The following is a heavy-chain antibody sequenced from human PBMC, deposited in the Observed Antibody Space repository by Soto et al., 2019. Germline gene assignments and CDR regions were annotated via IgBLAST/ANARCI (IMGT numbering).Heavy chain of an antibody. CDR3: ARQKYSSLSFDY. Sequence: SETLSLTCTVSGGSISSSSYYWGWIRQPPGKGLEWIGSIYYSGSTYYNPSLKSRVTISVDTSKNQFSLKLSSVTAADTAVYYCARQKYSSLSFDYWGQGTLVTVSS. CDR2: IYYSGST. J-gene: IGHJ4*02. CDR1: GGSISSSSYY. V-gene: IGHV4-39*01. D-gene: IGHD6-6*01.